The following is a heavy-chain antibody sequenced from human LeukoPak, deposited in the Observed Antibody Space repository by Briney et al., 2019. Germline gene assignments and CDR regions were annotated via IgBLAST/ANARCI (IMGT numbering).Heavy chain of an antibody. CDR3: ARVARGSGYYSY. CDR1: GCSISSGGYY. D-gene: IGHD3-22*01. CDR2: IYYSGST. V-gene: IGHV4-31*03. Sequence: SETLSLTCTVSGCSISSGGYYWSWIRQHPGKGLEWIGYIYYSGSTYYNPSLKSRVTISVDTSKNQFSLKLSSVTAADTAVYYCARVARGSGYYSYWGQGTLVIVSS. J-gene: IGHJ4*02.